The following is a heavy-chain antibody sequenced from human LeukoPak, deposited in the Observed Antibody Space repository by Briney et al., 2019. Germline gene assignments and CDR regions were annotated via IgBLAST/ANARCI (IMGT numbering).Heavy chain of an antibody. Sequence: PGGSLRLSCVVSGFTFGKYSMNWVRQAPGKGLEWVSGISYDGGATFYAGSVKGRFTISRDNSKSTLYLQMNSLRAEDTAIYYCAKLYESATTTWGQGTLVTVSS. J-gene: IGHJ5*02. CDR3: AKLYESATTT. CDR2: ISYDGGAT. D-gene: IGHD3-16*01. V-gene: IGHV3-23*01. CDR1: GFTFGKYS.